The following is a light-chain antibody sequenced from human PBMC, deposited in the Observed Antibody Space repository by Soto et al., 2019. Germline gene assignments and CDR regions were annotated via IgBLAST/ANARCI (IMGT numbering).Light chain of an antibody. J-gene: IGLJ1*01. Sequence: QSVLTQPPSASGSPGQSVTISCTGTKNDIGVYDFVSWYQHHPGKAPRLIIYEVVQRPSGVPDRFSGSKSGNTASLTVSGRHAPDEPDYFCKSYAGSNTYAFGSGTKV. V-gene: IGLV2-8*01. CDR3: KSYAGSNTYA. CDR2: EVV. CDR1: KNDIGVYDF.